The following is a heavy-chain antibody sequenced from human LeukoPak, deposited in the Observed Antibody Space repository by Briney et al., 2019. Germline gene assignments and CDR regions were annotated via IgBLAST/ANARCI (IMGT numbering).Heavy chain of an antibody. J-gene: IGHJ5*02. V-gene: IGHV1-46*01. CDR2: VNPSGGST. D-gene: IGHD1-1*01. Sequence: ASVKVSCKASEYTFTSYYMHWVRQAPGQGLEWMGIVNPSGGSTNYAQNFQGRVTMTRDLSTTTDYMELSSLKSDDTAVYYCARDNTMHERGWWFDPWGQGTLVTVSS. CDR3: ARDNTMHERGWWFDP. CDR1: EYTFTSYY.